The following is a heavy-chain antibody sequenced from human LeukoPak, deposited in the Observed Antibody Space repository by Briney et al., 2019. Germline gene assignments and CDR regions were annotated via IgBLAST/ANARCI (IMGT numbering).Heavy chain of an antibody. D-gene: IGHD3-22*01. Sequence: ASVKVSCKVSGYTLTELSMHWVRQAPGKGLEWMGGFDPEDGETIYAQKFQGRVTMTEDTSTDTAYMELSSLRSEDTAVYYCATNKFGETYDSSGYYYEDYWGQGTLVTVSS. CDR3: ATNKFGETYDSSGYYYEDY. V-gene: IGHV1-24*01. CDR2: FDPEDGET. J-gene: IGHJ4*02. CDR1: GYTLTELS.